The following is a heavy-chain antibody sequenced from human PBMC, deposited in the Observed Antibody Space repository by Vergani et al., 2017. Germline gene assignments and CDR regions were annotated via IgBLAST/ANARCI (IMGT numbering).Heavy chain of an antibody. Sequence: QVQLVESGGGVVQPGRSLRLSCAASGFTFSSYGMHWVRQAPGKGLEWVAVISYDGSNKYYADSVKGRFTISRDNSKNTLYLRMNSLRAEDTAVYYCAKDISPSLLWAYWGQGTLVTVSS. CDR1: GFTFSSYG. D-gene: IGHD3-10*01. J-gene: IGHJ4*02. V-gene: IGHV3-30*18. CDR3: AKDISPSLLWAY. CDR2: ISYDGSNK.